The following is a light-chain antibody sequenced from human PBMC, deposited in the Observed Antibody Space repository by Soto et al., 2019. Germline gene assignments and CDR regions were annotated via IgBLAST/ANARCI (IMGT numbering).Light chain of an antibody. CDR2: DVS. J-gene: IGLJ1*01. Sequence: QSALTQPASMSGSPGQSIAISCTGTSSDVGAYNSVSWYQQYPGKAPKLMIHDVSNRPSGVSDRFSGSKSGNTASLTISGLQAEDEADYYCSSYTSSNSYVFGSGTRSPS. CDR1: SSDVGAYNS. CDR3: SSYTSSNSYV. V-gene: IGLV2-14*01.